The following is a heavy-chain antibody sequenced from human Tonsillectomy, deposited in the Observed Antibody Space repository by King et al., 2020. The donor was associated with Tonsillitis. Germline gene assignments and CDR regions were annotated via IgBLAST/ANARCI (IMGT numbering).Heavy chain of an antibody. CDR3: ARLGTTGYYCSGGTCYPIYYFDY. D-gene: IGHD2-15*01. V-gene: IGHV3-7*01. CDR2: IKQDGSVK. J-gene: IGHJ4*02. CDR1: GFTFNNHW. Sequence: VQLVESGGGLVQPGGSLRLSCAASGFTFNNHWMSWVRQAPGKGLEWVANIKQDGSVKYYVDSVKGRFTISRDNAKNSLSLQINSLRAEDTAVYYCARLGTTGYYCSGGTCYPIYYFDYWGQGTLVTVSS.